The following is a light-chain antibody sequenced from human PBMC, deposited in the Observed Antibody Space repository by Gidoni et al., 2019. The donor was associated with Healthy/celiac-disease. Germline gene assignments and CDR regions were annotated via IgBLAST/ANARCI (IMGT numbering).Light chain of an antibody. V-gene: IGKV1-39*01. CDR3: QQSYCTPRT. Sequence: DRQMTQSPSSLSASVGDRVTITCRASQSISSYLNWYQQKPGKAPQLLIYAASSLQSGVPSRFSGSGSGTDFTLTISSLQPEDFATYYCQQSYCTPRTFGPGTKVDIK. CDR2: AAS. J-gene: IGKJ3*01. CDR1: QSISSY.